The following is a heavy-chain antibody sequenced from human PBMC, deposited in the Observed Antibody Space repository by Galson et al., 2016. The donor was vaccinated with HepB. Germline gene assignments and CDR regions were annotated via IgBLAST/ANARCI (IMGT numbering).Heavy chain of an antibody. J-gene: IGHJ4*02. CDR2: IWYDGSNK. CDR3: ARGVGYGSGSHFDY. CDR1: GFTFSNYG. V-gene: IGHV3-33*08. Sequence: SLRLSCAASGFTFSNYGMHWVRQAPGKGLEWMADIWYDGSNKYYADSVKGRFTISRDNSKNALYLQMNSLRAEDTAVYYCARGVGYGSGSHFDYWGQGTLVTVSS. D-gene: IGHD3-10*01.